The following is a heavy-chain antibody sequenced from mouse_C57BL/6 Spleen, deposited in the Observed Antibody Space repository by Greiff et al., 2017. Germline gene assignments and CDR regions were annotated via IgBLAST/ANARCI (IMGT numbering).Heavy chain of an antibody. D-gene: IGHD2-2*01. V-gene: IGHV5-16*01. CDR3: ARGGYYGYDFDY. CDR1: GFTFSDYY. J-gene: IGHJ2*01. CDR2: INYDGSST. Sequence: EVKLVESEGGLVQPGSSMKLSCTASGFTFSDYYMAWVRQVPEKGLEWVANINYDGSSTYYLDSLKSRFIISRDNAKNILYLQMSSLKSEDTATYYCARGGYYGYDFDYWGQGTTLTVSS.